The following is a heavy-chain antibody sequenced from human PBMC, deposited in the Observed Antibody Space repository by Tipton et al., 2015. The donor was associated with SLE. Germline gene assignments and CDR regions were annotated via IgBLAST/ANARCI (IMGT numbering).Heavy chain of an antibody. CDR2: IYTSGST. Sequence: TLSLTCTVSGGSISSYYWSWIRQPAGKGLEWIGRIYTSGSTNYNPSPKSRVTMSVDTSKNQFSLKLSSVTAADTAVYYCARVTSSGWTESWFDPWGQGTLVTVPS. V-gene: IGHV4-4*07. CDR3: ARVTSSGWTESWFDP. D-gene: IGHD6-19*01. CDR1: GGSISSYY. J-gene: IGHJ5*02.